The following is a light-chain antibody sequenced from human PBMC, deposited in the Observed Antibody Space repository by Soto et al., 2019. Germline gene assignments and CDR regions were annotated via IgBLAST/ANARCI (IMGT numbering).Light chain of an antibody. J-gene: IGKJ4*01. CDR1: QSIRSF. V-gene: IGKV1-39*01. Sequence: DIQMTQSPSSLPASVGDRTTITCRASQSIRSFLNWYQQKPGKAPKLLIYAASNLQSGVPSRFSGSGSGTDFTLTISTLQPEDFATYDCQQSFSTLTFGGGTKVEIE. CDR3: QQSFSTLT. CDR2: AAS.